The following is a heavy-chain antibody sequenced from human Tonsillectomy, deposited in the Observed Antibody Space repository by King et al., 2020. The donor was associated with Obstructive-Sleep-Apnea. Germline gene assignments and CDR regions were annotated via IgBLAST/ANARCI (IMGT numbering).Heavy chain of an antibody. Sequence: VQLQESGPGLVKPSETLSLTCYVSGDSISRYYWNWIRQPAGKGLEWIGRIYTSGSTDYNPSLKSRVTMSIDKSNNQFSLKLSSVTAAVTAVHYCARVSSSSWFSFDPWGQGTLVTVSS. CDR2: IYTSGST. J-gene: IGHJ5*02. CDR3: ARVSSSSWFSFDP. V-gene: IGHV4-4*07. D-gene: IGHD6-13*01. CDR1: GDSISRYY.